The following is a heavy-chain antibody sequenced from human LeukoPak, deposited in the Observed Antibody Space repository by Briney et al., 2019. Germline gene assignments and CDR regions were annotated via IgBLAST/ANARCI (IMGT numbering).Heavy chain of an antibody. Sequence: GGSLRLSCAASGFTFSSYSMNWVRQAPGKGLEWVSSISSSSSYIYYADSVKGRFTISRDNAKNSLYLQMNSLRAEDTAVYYCARDLKQLVSGNFDYWGQGTLVTVFS. D-gene: IGHD6-13*01. J-gene: IGHJ4*02. CDR2: ISSSSSYI. V-gene: IGHV3-21*01. CDR1: GFTFSSYS. CDR3: ARDLKQLVSGNFDY.